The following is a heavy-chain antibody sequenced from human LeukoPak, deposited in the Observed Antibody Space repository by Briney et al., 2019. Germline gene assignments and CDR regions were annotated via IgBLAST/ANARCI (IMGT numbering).Heavy chain of an antibody. CDR2: INTDGSST. J-gene: IGHJ4*02. CDR3: ARGYSSSDLDY. Sequence: GGSLKLSCAASGFTFSSYWMHWVRQAPGKGLVWVSRINTDGSSTSYADSVKGRFTISRDNAKNTLYLQMNSLRAEDTAVYYCARGYSSSDLDYWGQETLVTVSS. V-gene: IGHV3-74*01. D-gene: IGHD6-6*01. CDR1: GFTFSSYW.